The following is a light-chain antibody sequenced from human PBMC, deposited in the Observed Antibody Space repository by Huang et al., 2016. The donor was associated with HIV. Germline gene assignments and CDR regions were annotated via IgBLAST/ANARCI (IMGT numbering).Light chain of an antibody. CDR3: HQYYRTPLT. Sequence: DIVMTQSPDSLAVSLGERAIINCKSSQSVLYSSLNKNSLAWYQQKPGQPPKLLIYWASITQSWVPDRFSGSVSGTDFTLSISSLQAEDVAVYYCHQYYRTPLTFGGGTKVEIK. V-gene: IGKV4-1*01. CDR1: QSVLYSSLNKNS. CDR2: WAS. J-gene: IGKJ4*01.